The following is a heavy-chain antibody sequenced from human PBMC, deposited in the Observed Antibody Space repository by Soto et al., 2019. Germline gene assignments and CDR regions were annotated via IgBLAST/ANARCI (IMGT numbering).Heavy chain of an antibody. CDR3: ARSATLRFLENWFDP. J-gene: IGHJ5*02. Sequence: GGSLRLSCAASGFTFSSYSMNWVRQAPGKGLEWVSSISSSSSYIYYAESVKGRFTIYRDNAKKSLYLQMNSLRAEYMSVYYCARSATLRFLENWFDPWGQGTLVTVSS. D-gene: IGHD3-3*01. V-gene: IGHV3-21*01. CDR2: ISSSSSYI. CDR1: GFTFSSYS.